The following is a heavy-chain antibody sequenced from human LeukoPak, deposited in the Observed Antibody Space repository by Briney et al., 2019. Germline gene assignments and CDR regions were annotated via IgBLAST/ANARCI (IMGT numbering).Heavy chain of an antibody. CDR1: GFTFSSYA. D-gene: IGHD2-21*02. J-gene: IGHJ6*02. CDR3: AKARGICGGDCYSNRCGMDV. V-gene: IGHV3-23*01. Sequence: KPGGSLRLSCAASGFTFSSYAMSWVRQAPGKGLEWVSAISGSAGSTYYADSVKGRFTISRDNSKNTLYLQMNSLRAEDTAVYYCAKARGICGGDCYSNRCGMDVWGQGTTVTVSS. CDR2: ISGSAGST.